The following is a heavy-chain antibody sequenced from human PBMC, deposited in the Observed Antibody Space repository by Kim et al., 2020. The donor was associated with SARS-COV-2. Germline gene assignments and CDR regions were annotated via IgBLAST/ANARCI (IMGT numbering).Heavy chain of an antibody. CDR3: ARDWGIAAAGDGMDV. J-gene: IGHJ6*02. D-gene: IGHD6-13*01. Sequence: DSVQGRFTISRDNAKNSLYLQMNSLRAEDTAVYYCARDWGIAAAGDGMDVWGQGTTVTVSS. V-gene: IGHV3-21*01.